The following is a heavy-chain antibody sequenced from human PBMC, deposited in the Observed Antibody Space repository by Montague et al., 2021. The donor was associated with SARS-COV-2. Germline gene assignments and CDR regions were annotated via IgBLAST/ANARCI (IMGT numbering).Heavy chain of an antibody. V-gene: IGHV2-70*11. J-gene: IGHJ4*02. Sequence: PALVKPTQTLTLTCTFSGFSLSTSGMCVSWIRQPPGKALEWLARIDWDDDKYYSTSLKTRLTISKDTSKNQVALTMTNMDPVDTATYYCARMSAGATIAFDFWGQGTMVTVSS. CDR3: ARMSAGATIAFDF. CDR2: IDWDDDK. CDR1: GFSLSTSGMC. D-gene: IGHD1-26*01.